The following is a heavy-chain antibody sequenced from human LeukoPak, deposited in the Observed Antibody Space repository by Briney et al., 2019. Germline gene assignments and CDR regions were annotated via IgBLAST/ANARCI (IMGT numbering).Heavy chain of an antibody. Sequence: GGSLRLSCAASGFTVSTNYMSWVRQAPGKGLEWVAVIWYDGSNKYYADSVKGRFTISRDNSKNTLYLQMNSLRAEDTAVYYCARARDGYRTDYFDYWGQGTLATVSS. V-gene: IGHV3-33*08. CDR2: IWYDGSNK. D-gene: IGHD5-24*01. J-gene: IGHJ4*02. CDR1: GFTVSTNY. CDR3: ARARDGYRTDYFDY.